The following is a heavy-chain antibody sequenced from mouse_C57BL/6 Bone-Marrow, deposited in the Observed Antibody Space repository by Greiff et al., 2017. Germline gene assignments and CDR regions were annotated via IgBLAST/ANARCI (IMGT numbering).Heavy chain of an antibody. J-gene: IGHJ4*01. CDR2: IYPGSGST. D-gene: IGHD3-2*02. CDR3: ARWGQLRLPYDYAMDY. Sequence: VQLQQPGAELVKPGASVKMSCKASGYPFTSYWITWVKQRPGQGLEWIGDIYPGSGSTNYNEKFKSKATLTVDPSSSTAYMQLSSLTSEDSAVYYCARWGQLRLPYDYAMDYWGQGTSGTVSS. CDR1: GYPFTSYW. V-gene: IGHV1-55*01.